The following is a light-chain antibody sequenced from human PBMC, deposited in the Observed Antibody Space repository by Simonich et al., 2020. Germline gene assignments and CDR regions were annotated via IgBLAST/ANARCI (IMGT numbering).Light chain of an antibody. CDR2: WSS. J-gene: IGKJ4*01. CDR1: QSVLYNSNNKNY. CDR3: QQYYSTPLT. V-gene: IGKV4-1*01. Sequence: DIVMTQSPDSLAVSLGKRASINCKSSQSVLYNSNNKNYLALYQQKPGQPPKLLIYWSSTRESGVPDRFSGRGSGTDFTLTISSLQAEDVAVYYCQQYYSTPLTFGGGTKVEIK.